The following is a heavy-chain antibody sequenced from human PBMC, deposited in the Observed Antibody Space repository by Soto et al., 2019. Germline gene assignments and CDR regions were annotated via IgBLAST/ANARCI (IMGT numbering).Heavy chain of an antibody. CDR1: GFTFSTYS. J-gene: IGHJ4*02. CDR3: ARWTVTYDY. V-gene: IGHV3-48*01. CDR2: ISSSSSTI. Sequence: EVQLVESGGGLVQPGGSLRLSCAASGFTFSTYSMNWVRQAPGQGLEWVSYISSSSSTIYYADSVKGRFTISRDNAKNSVYLQINSLRAEDTAVYYCARWTVTYDYWGQGTMVTVSS. D-gene: IGHD4-4*01.